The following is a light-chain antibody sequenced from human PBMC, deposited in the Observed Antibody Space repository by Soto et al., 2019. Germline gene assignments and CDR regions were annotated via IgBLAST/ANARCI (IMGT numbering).Light chain of an antibody. V-gene: IGLV2-8*01. CDR1: SSDIGAYNY. CDR2: EVS. CDR3: SSYAGRNTLV. J-gene: IGLJ3*02. Sequence: QSVLTQPPSASGSLGQSVTISCTGTSSDIGAYNYVSWYQQHPGKAPKAMIYEVSERPSGVPDRFSGSKSGNTASLTVSGLQADDEAAYFCSSYAGRNTLVLGGGTKLTVL.